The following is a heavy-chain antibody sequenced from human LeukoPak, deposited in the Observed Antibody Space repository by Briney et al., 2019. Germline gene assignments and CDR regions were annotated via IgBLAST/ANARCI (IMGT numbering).Heavy chain of an antibody. CDR3: ARDAYDSSGYSFDY. CDR2: IYHSGNT. V-gene: IGHV4-4*02. CDR1: GGSISSSNW. D-gene: IGHD3-22*01. J-gene: IGHJ4*02. Sequence: PSETLSLTCAVSGGSISSSNWWSWVRQPPGKGLEWVGVIYHSGNTNYHPSLKSRVTIPVDKSKNQFSLKRSSVTAADTAVYYCARDAYDSSGYSFDYWGQGTLVTVSS.